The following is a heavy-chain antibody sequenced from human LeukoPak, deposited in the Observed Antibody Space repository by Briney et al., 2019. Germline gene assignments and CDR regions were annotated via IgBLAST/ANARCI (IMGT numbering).Heavy chain of an antibody. CDR1: GGSISSYY. Sequence: SETLSLTCTVSGGSISSYYWSWIRQPPGKGLEWIGYIYYSGSTNYNPSLKSRVTISVDTSKNQFSLKLSSVTAADTAVYYCARDILDYYDSSGPFDYWGQGTLVTVSS. V-gene: IGHV4-59*12. D-gene: IGHD3-22*01. CDR2: IYYSGST. CDR3: ARDILDYYDSSGPFDY. J-gene: IGHJ4*02.